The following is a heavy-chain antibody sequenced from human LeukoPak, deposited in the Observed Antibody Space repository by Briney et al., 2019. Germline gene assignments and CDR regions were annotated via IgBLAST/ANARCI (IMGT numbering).Heavy chain of an antibody. CDR2: IYSGGST. CDR1: GFTFSSYS. V-gene: IGHV3-53*01. J-gene: IGHJ4*02. CDR3: ARVVSGWPYYFDY. D-gene: IGHD6-19*01. Sequence: GGSLRLSCAASGFTFSSYSMNWVRQAPGKGLEWVSVIYSGGSTYYADSVKGRFTISRDNSKNTLYLQMNSLRAEDTAVYYCARVVSGWPYYFDYWGQGTLVTVSS.